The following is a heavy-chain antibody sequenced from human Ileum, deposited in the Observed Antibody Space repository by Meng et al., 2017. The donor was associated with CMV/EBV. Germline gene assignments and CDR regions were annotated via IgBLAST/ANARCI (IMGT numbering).Heavy chain of an antibody. Sequence: GESLKISCAASGFTFSDYYMIWVRQAPGKGLEWASIIYSSGYTYYADSVKGRFTHSRDISKNTMFLQMNSLRVEDTAIYYCARDPYSNSLYYDMDVWGQGTAVTVSS. CDR3: ARDPYSNSLYYDMDV. CDR2: IYSSGYT. J-gene: IGHJ6*02. V-gene: IGHV3-53*01. CDR1: GFTFSDYY. D-gene: IGHD4-11*01.